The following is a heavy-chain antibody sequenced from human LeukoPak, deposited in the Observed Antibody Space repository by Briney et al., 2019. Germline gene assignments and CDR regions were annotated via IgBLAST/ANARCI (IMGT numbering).Heavy chain of an antibody. CDR2: INHSGST. D-gene: IGHD3-22*01. CDR1: GYSISSGYY. J-gene: IGHJ4*02. Sequence: SETLSLTCTVSGYSISSGYYWSWIRQPPGKGLEWIGEINHSGSTNYNPSLKSRVTISVDTSKNQFSLKLSSVTAADTAVYYCARHRLRGYYDIAPITNYFDYWGQGTLVTVSS. CDR3: ARHRLRGYYDIAPITNYFDY. V-gene: IGHV4-38-2*02.